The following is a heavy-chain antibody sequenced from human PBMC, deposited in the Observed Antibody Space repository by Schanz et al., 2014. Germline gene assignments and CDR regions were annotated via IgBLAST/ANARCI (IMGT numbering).Heavy chain of an antibody. V-gene: IGHV1-18*01. J-gene: IGHJ4*02. D-gene: IGHD1-1*01. CDR1: GYAFTSYG. Sequence: QVQLVQSGAEVKKPGASVKVSCETSGYAFTSYGISWVRQAPGQGLEWIGWISAYNGKTNYAQKLQGRVAMTTDTSSSTGYMELRSLRSDDTAVYYCASVFGNWNYFEYWGQGTLITVSS. CDR3: ASVFGNWNYFEY. CDR2: ISAYNGKT.